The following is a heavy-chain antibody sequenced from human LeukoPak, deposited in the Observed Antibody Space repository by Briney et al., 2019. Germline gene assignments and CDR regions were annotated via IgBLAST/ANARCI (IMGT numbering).Heavy chain of an antibody. CDR2: ISYDGSNK. CDR1: GFTFSSYG. D-gene: IGHD6-19*01. J-gene: IGHJ4*02. V-gene: IGHV3-30*18. CDR3: AKGRGAVAAPDY. Sequence: GRSLRLSCAASGFTFSSYGMHWVRQAPGKGLEWVAVISYDGSNKYYADSVKGRFTISRDNSKNTLYLQMNSLRAEDTAVYYCAKGRGAVAAPDYWGQGTLVTVSS.